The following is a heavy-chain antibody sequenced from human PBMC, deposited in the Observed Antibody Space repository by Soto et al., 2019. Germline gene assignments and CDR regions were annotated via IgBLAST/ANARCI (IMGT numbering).Heavy chain of an antibody. CDR3: SRSPGIAVADY. Sequence: ASVKVSCKASGYTFTSYAMHWVRQAPGQRLEWMGWINAGNGNTKYSQKFQGRVTITRDTSASTAYMELSSLRSEDTAVDYCSRSPGIAVADYWGQRTLVTVSS. V-gene: IGHV1-3*01. CDR1: GYTFTSYA. CDR2: INAGNGNT. J-gene: IGHJ4*02. D-gene: IGHD6-13*01.